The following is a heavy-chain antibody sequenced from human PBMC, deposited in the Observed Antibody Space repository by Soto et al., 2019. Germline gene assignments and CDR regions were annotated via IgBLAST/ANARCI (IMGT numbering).Heavy chain of an antibody. CDR1: GYAFTTYG. V-gene: IGHV1-18*01. Sequence: QVHRVHSGAEVKKPGASVKVSCKGSGYAFTTYGITWVRQAPGQGLEWMGWISAHNGNTNYAQKLQGRVTVTTDTSTSTAYMGVRRVRSDDTAGYYCARGRYGDYWGQGALVTVSS. CDR3: ARGRYGDY. D-gene: IGHD1-1*01. J-gene: IGHJ4*02. CDR2: ISAHNGNT.